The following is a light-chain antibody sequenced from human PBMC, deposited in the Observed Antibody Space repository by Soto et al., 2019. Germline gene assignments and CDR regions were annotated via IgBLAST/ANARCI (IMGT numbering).Light chain of an antibody. Sequence: EIVLTQSPVTLSLSPGERASLSCRASQSVSSYLAWYQQKPGQAPRLLIYDASNRATGIPARFSGSGSGTDFTLSISSLQSEDFGVYYCQQYSNWPLSFGGGTKVDIK. CDR2: DAS. CDR3: QQYSNWPLS. CDR1: QSVSSY. V-gene: IGKV3-11*01. J-gene: IGKJ4*01.